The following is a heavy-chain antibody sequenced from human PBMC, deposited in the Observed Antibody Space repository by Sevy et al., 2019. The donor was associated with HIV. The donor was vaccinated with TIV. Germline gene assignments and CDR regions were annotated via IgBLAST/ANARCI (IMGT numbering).Heavy chain of an antibody. CDR3: ARDRGATSYCYYYMDV. V-gene: IGHV3-48*02. CDR1: GFTFSSYS. Sequence: GGSLRLSCAASGFTFSSYSMNWVRQAPGKGLEWVSYISSSSSTIYYADSVKGRFTISRDNAKNSLYLQTNSLRDVETAGYYGARDRGATSYCYYYMDVWGKGTTVTVSS. CDR2: ISSSSSTI. D-gene: IGHD1-26*01. J-gene: IGHJ6*03.